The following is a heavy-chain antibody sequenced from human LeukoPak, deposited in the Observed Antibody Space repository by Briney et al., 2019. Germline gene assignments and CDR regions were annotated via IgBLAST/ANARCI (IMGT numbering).Heavy chain of an antibody. J-gene: IGHJ5*02. Sequence: SETLSLTCTVSGGSISSSSYYWGWIRQPPGKGLEWIGSIYYSGSTYYNPSLKSRVTISVDTSKNQFSLKLSSVTAADTAVYYCARDQRFLEWLLYGGTGGWFDPWGQGTLVTVSS. CDR3: ARDQRFLEWLLYGGTGGWFDP. D-gene: IGHD3-3*01. CDR2: IYYSGST. CDR1: GGSISSSSYY. V-gene: IGHV4-39*07.